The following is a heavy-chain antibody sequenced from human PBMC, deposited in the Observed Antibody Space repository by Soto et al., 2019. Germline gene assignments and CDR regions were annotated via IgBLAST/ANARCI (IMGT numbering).Heavy chain of an antibody. J-gene: IGHJ6*02. V-gene: IGHV3-30-3*01. CDR1: GFTFSSYA. D-gene: IGHD5-12*01. CDR3: AREVATINYYYYGMDV. Sequence: PGGSLRLSCAASGFTFSSYAMHWVRQAPGKGLEWVAVISYDGSNKYYADSVKGRFTISRDNSKNTLYLQMNSLRAEDTAVYYCAREVATINYYYYGMDVWGRGTTVTVSS. CDR2: ISYDGSNK.